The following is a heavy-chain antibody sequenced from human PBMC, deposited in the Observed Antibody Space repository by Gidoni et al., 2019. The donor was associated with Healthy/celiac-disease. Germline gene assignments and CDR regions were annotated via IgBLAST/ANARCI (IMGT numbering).Heavy chain of an antibody. CDR2: ISGSGSST. J-gene: IGHJ4*02. V-gene: IGHV3-23*01. D-gene: IGHD6-19*01. CDR3: AKVDSGWFYYFDY. Sequence: EVQPLESGGGLVQPGGSLRLYSPASGFTFSSYAMSCVRQAPGKGLEWVSAISGSGSSTYYADSVKCRFTISRDNSKNTLYLQMNSLRAEDTAIYYCAKVDSGWFYYFDYWGQGTLVTVSS. CDR1: GFTFSSYA.